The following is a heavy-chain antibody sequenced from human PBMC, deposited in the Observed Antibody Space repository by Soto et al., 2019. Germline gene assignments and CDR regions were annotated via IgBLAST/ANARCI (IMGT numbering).Heavy chain of an antibody. D-gene: IGHD6-13*01. CDR2: IKQDGSEK. CDR1: GFTFSSYW. J-gene: IGHJ6*03. Sequence: PGGSLRLSCAASGFTFSSYWMSWVRQAPGKGLEWVANIKQDGSEKYYVDSVKGRFTISRDNAKNSLYLQMNSLRAEDTAVYYCARGQYSSSWPPYYYYYYMDVWGKGTTVTVSS. CDR3: ARGQYSSSWPPYYYYYYMDV. V-gene: IGHV3-7*01.